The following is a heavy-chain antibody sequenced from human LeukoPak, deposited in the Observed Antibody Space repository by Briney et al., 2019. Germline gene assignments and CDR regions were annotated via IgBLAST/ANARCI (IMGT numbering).Heavy chain of an antibody. CDR2: IKGDGSAL. CDR1: GFTFMNYW. Sequence: GGSLRLSCAASGFTFMNYWMSWVRQAPGKGLEWVANIKGDGSALQYVDSVKGRFTISRDNAKNSLYLQMNSLRAEDTAVYYCASAYGSGSAHDYWGQGTLVTVSS. V-gene: IGHV3-7*01. J-gene: IGHJ4*02. D-gene: IGHD3-10*01. CDR3: ASAYGSGSAHDY.